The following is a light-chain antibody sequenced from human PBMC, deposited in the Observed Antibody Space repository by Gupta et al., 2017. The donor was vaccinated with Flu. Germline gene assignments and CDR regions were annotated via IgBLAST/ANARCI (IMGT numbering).Light chain of an antibody. J-gene: IGKJ3*01. CDR3: LQSVTTPLT. Sequence: GDRVTITCRADQTISNYLSWYQQKPGKAPRLLISSASHLESGVPSRFRGDGSGTEFTLTIDSLQPDDFATYFCLQSVTTPLTFGPGT. V-gene: IGKV1-39*01. CDR2: SAS. CDR1: QTISNY.